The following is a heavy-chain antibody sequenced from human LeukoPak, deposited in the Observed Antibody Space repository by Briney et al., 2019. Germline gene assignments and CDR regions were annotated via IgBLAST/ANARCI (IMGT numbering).Heavy chain of an antibody. CDR1: GGSISSSTYY. D-gene: IGHD1-26*01. CDR2: IYYSGST. V-gene: IGHV4-39*01. CDR3: ATPYSGGYHGLDI. Sequence: PSETLSLTCTVSGGSISSSTYYWGWIRQPPGKGLEWIGSIYYSGSTYYNPSLKSRVTISVDTSKSQFSLKLNSVTAADMAVYYCATPYSGGYHGLDIWGQGTMVTVSS. J-gene: IGHJ3*02.